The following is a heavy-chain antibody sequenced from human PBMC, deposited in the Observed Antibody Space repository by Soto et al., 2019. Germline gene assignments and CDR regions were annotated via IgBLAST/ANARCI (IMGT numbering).Heavy chain of an antibody. V-gene: IGHV3-30-3*01. Sequence: QVQLVESGGGVVQPGRSLRLSCAASGFTFSSYAMHWVRQAPGKGLEWVAVISYDGSNKYYADSVKGRFTTSRDNSKNTLYLQMNSLRAEDTAVYYCARDFDYWGQGTLVTVSS. CDR2: ISYDGSNK. J-gene: IGHJ4*02. CDR1: GFTFSSYA. CDR3: ARDFDY.